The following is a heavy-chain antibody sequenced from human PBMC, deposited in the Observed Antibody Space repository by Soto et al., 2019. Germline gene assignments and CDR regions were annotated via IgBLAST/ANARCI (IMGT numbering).Heavy chain of an antibody. CDR3: AKDLAVTIFSRPRGYYSYCMDV. D-gene: IGHD4-4*01. V-gene: IGHV3-23*01. CDR1: GFTFSSYA. J-gene: IGHJ6*02. Sequence: EVQLLESGGGLVQPGGSLRLSCAASGFTFSSYAMSWVRQAPGKGLEWVSAISGSGGSTYYADSVKGRFTISRDNSKNTLYLEMNSLRAEDTAVYYCAKDLAVTIFSRPRGYYSYCMDVWGQGTTVTVSS. CDR2: ISGSGGST.